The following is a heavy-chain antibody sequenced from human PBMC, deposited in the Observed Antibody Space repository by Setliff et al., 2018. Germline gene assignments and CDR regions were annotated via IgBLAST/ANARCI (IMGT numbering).Heavy chain of an antibody. CDR2: INPSSGRT. Sequence: GASVKVSCKASGYTFTSHYMHWVRQAPGLGLEWMGTINPSSGRTSYAQKFQGRVTMTRDTSTSTVYMELRSLRSDDTAVYYCARKGISALSGAFDMWGQGTMVTVSS. D-gene: IGHD1-26*01. J-gene: IGHJ3*02. CDR1: GYTFTSHY. V-gene: IGHV1-46*01. CDR3: ARKGISALSGAFDM.